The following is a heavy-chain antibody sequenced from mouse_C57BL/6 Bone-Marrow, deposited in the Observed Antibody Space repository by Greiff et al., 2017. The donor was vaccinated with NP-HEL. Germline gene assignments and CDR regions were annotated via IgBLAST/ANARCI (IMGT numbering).Heavy chain of an antibody. CDR2: ISDGGSYT. CDR3: ARDYYGSSYGFYYYAMDY. J-gene: IGHJ4*01. CDR1: GFTFSSYA. Sequence: VQLKESGGGLVKPGGSLKLSCAASGFTFSSYAMSWVRQTPEKRLEWVATISDGGSYTYYPDNVKGRFTISRDNAKNNLYLQMSHLKSEDTAMYYCARDYYGSSYGFYYYAMDYWGQGTSVTVSS. D-gene: IGHD1-1*01. V-gene: IGHV5-4*01.